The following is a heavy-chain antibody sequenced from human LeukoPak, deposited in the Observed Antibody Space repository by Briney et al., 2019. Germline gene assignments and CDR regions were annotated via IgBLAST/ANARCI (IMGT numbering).Heavy chain of an antibody. J-gene: IGHJ4*02. Sequence: GGSLRLSCAASGFTFSSYGMHWVRQAPGKGLEWVAVISYDGSNKYYADSVKGRFTISRDNSKNTLYLQMNSLRAEDTAVYHCAKGGGRFGDLLSSIDYWGQGTLVTVSS. V-gene: IGHV3-30*18. CDR3: AKGGGRFGDLLSSIDY. CDR2: ISYDGSNK. D-gene: IGHD3-10*01. CDR1: GFTFSSYG.